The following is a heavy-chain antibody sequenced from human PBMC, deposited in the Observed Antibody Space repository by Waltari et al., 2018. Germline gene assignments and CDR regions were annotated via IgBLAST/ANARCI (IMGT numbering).Heavy chain of an antibody. D-gene: IGHD3-9*01. V-gene: IGHV4-39*01. J-gene: IGHJ5*02. CDR3: ARLSYHIVTGYGWFDP. Sequence: QLQLQESGPGLVKPSATLSLTCTVSGGSISSESYYWGWILQPPGKGLEWIGIISSSGSTHYNPSLKRRVDISVDTSKNQFSRKLSSVTAADTAVYYCARLSYHIVTGYGWFDPWGLGTLVTVSS. CDR1: GGSISSESYY. CDR2: ISSSGST.